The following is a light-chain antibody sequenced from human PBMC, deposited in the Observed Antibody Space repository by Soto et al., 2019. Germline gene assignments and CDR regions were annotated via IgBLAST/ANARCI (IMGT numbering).Light chain of an antibody. J-gene: IGKJ2*01. CDR2: GAS. V-gene: IGKV3-15*01. CDR3: QQYNHWPRGYT. CDR1: PSFSTN. Sequence: EILMTQFPATLSVSPGERATLSCRASPSFSTNLACYKQKPGQTPRLLIYGASTRAPGVPARFSGSGSGTEFTLTISSLQSEDFAVYYCQQYNHWPRGYTFGQGTKLEIK.